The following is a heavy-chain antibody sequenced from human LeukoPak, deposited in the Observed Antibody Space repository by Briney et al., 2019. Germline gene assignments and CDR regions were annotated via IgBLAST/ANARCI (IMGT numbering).Heavy chain of an antibody. D-gene: IGHD6-19*01. J-gene: IGHJ5*02. CDR3: ARDHPVSRGWYLDWFDP. CDR1: GGSISSYY. Sequence: PSETLSLTCTVSGGSISSYYWSWIRQPAGKGLEWIGRIYTSGSTNYNPSLKSRVTMSVDTSKNQFSLKLSSVTAADTAVYYCARDHPVSRGWYLDWFDPWGQGTLVTVSS. CDR2: IYTSGST. V-gene: IGHV4-4*07.